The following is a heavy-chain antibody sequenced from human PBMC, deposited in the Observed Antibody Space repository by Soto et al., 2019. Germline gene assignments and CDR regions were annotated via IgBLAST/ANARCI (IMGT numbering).Heavy chain of an antibody. CDR3: TRGAVAVVSDY. CDR2: ITPRDGST. J-gene: IGHJ4*02. D-gene: IGHD2-15*01. Sequence: QVQLVQSGAEVKKPGASVKVSCKASGYTFISYYMHWVRQAPGQGLEWMGIITPRDGSTNYAQKVQVXXTXPXVTTASTAYMESSTLNSEDTAVYYCTRGAVAVVSDYWGQGTLVTVSS. CDR1: GYTFISYY. V-gene: IGHV1-46*01.